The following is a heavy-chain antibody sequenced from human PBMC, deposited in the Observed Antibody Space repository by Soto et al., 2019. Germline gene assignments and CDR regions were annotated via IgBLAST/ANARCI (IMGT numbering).Heavy chain of an antibody. V-gene: IGHV3-30*18. J-gene: IGHJ6*02. CDR1: GFTFTNHG. D-gene: IGHD3-3*01. CDR2: IPDDGINK. CDR3: AKGLQDSGIPIFGVPYIRVPLDV. Sequence: GGSLRLSCAASGFTFTNHGMHWVRQAPGKWLEWVAVIPDDGINKYYADSVKGRFTISRDNSKNTLYLQMNSLRAEDTAVYFCAKGLQDSGIPIFGVPYIRVPLDVWGQGXPVPVYS.